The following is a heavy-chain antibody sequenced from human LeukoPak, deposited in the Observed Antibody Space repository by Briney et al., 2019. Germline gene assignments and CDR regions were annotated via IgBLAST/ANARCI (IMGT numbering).Heavy chain of an antibody. J-gene: IGHJ4*02. Sequence: GGSLRLSCAASGFTFSGSAMHWVRQAPGKGLEWVGRIRSKANSYATAYAASVKGRFTIFRDDSKNTAYLQMNSLKIEDTAVYYCTRRGSGSSGNDYWGQGTLVTVSS. CDR3: TRRGSGSSGNDY. V-gene: IGHV3-73*01. CDR2: IRSKANSYAT. CDR1: GFTFSGSA. D-gene: IGHD1-26*01.